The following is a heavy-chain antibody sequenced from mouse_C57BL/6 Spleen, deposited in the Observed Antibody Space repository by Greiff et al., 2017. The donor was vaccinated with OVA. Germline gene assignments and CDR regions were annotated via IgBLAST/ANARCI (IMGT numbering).Heavy chain of an antibody. CDR3: ARRRDYYGSSWGY. D-gene: IGHD1-1*01. Sequence: VQLQQSGAELVRPGTSVKVSCKASGYAFTNYLIEWVKQRPGQGLEWIGVINPGSGGTNYNEKFKGKATLTADKSSSTAYMQLSSLTSEESAVYFCARRRDYYGSSWGYWGQGTTLTVSS. CDR2: INPGSGGT. CDR1: GYAFTNYL. V-gene: IGHV1-54*01. J-gene: IGHJ2*01.